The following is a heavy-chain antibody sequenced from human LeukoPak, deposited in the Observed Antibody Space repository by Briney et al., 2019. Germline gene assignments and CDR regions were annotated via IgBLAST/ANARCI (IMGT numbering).Heavy chain of an antibody. CDR3: ARRLAVTGRYYFDY. D-gene: IGHD6-19*01. CDR1: GGSVSSGSYY. J-gene: IGHJ4*02. Sequence: SETLSLTCTVSGGSVSSGSYYWSWIRQPPGKGLEWIGYIFYSGTSNYNPSLKSRVTISVDTSKNQFSLKLTSVTAADTAVYYCARRLAVTGRYYFDYWGPGTLVTVSS. CDR2: IFYSGTS. V-gene: IGHV4-61*01.